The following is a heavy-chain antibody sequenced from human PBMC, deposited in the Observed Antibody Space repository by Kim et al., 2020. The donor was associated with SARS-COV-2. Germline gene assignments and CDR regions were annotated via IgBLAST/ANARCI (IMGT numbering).Heavy chain of an antibody. CDR1: GFTFSAYA. CDR3: AKHFGSSGSEFQN. J-gene: IGHJ1*01. Sequence: GGSLRLSCAASGFTFSAYAMSWVRQAPGKGLEWVSGISGSEGQRYYGDSVKGRFIISRDNSKNTLHLQMNSLRAEDTAVYYCAKHFGSSGSEFQNWGQGT. D-gene: IGHD3-22*01. V-gene: IGHV3-23*01. CDR2: ISGSEGQR.